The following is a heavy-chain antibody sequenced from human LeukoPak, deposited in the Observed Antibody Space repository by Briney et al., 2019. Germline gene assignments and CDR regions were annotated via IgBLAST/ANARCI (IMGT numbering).Heavy chain of an antibody. CDR2: IYYSGST. CDR1: GFTFSSYW. J-gene: IGHJ4*02. V-gene: IGHV4-39*01. CDR3: ARQSVEMAPFDY. D-gene: IGHD5-24*01. Sequence: GSLRLSCAASGFTFSSYWMHWVRQPPGKGLEWIGSIYYSGSTYYNPSLKSRVTISVDTSKNQFSLKLSSVTAADTAVYYCARQSVEMAPFDYWGQGTLVTVSS.